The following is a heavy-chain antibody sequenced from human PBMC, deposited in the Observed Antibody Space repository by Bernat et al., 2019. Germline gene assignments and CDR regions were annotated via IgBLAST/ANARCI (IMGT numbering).Heavy chain of an antibody. CDR1: GFSLSTSGVG. CDR3: AHSPPSFSSNYGWFDP. Sequence: QITLKESGPTLVKPTQTLTLTCTFSGFSLSTSGVGVGWIRQSPGKALEWLALIYWDGDERYSPSLKSRLTVTKDNSKNQVVLSMTNMDPADTATYYCAHSPPSFSSNYGWFDPWGQGTLVTVSS. J-gene: IGHJ5*02. CDR2: IYWDGDE. V-gene: IGHV2-5*02. D-gene: IGHD4-11*01.